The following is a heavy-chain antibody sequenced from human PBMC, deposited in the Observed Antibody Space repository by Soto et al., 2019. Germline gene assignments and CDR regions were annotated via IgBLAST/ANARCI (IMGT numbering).Heavy chain of an antibody. J-gene: IGHJ5*02. CDR3: ARGGGCSGGSCYSSLSWFDP. V-gene: IGHV4-31*03. CDR1: GGSISSGGYY. Sequence: SETLSLTCTVSGGSISSGGYYWSWIRQHPGKGLEWIGYIYYSGSTYYNPSLKGRVTISVDTSKNQFSLKLSSVTAADTAVYYCARGGGCSGGSCYSSLSWFDPWGQGTLVTVSS. D-gene: IGHD2-15*01. CDR2: IYYSGST.